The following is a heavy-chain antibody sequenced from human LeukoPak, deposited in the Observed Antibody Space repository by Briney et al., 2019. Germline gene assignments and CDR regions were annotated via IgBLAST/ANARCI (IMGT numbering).Heavy chain of an antibody. Sequence: PSETLSLTCAVYGGSFSGYYWSWIRQPLGKGLEWIGEINHSGSTNYNPSLKSRVTISVDTSKNQFSLKLSSVTAADTAVYYCARGAITMIVVAPGHFDYWGQGTLVTVSS. D-gene: IGHD3-22*01. CDR1: GGSFSGYY. CDR2: INHSGST. J-gene: IGHJ4*02. V-gene: IGHV4-34*01. CDR3: ARGAITMIVVAPGHFDY.